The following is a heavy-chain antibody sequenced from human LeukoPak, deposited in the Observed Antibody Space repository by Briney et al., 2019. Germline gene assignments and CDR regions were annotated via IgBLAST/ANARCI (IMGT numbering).Heavy chain of an antibody. CDR1: GYTFTGYY. Sequence: GASVKVSCKASGYTFTGYYMHWVRQAPGQGLEWMGWINPNSGGTNCAQKFQGRVTMTRDTSISTAYMELSRLRSDDTAVYYCAREGVEVLLWFGELLSNNWFDPWGQGTLVTVSS. V-gene: IGHV1-2*02. D-gene: IGHD3-10*01. J-gene: IGHJ5*02. CDR3: AREGVEVLLWFGELLSNNWFDP. CDR2: INPNSGGT.